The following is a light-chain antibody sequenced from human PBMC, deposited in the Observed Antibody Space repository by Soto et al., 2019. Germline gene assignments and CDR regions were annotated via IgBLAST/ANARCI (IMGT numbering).Light chain of an antibody. CDR3: GTWDSRLRVVV. J-gene: IGLJ2*01. CDR1: SSNIGNNY. Sequence: QSVLTQPPSVSAAPRQKVAISCSGSSSNIGNNYVSWYHRVPGSAPQLLIYDNNERPSGIPDRFSGSKSGTSATLAITGLQTGDEGDYYCGTWDSRLRVVVFGGGTKLTVL. V-gene: IGLV1-51*01. CDR2: DNN.